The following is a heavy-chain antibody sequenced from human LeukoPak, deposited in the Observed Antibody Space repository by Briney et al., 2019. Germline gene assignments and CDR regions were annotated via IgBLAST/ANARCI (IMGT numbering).Heavy chain of an antibody. CDR1: GFTFSSYS. CDR3: TTAPLGSGWLIDY. V-gene: IGHV3-15*01. CDR2: IKSKTDGGTT. Sequence: GGSLRLSCAASGFTFSSYSMNWVRQAPGKGLEWVGRIKSKTDGGTTDYAAPVKGRFTISRDDSKNTLYLQMNSLKTEDTAVYYCTTAPLGSGWLIDYWGQGTLVTVSS. J-gene: IGHJ4*02. D-gene: IGHD5-24*01.